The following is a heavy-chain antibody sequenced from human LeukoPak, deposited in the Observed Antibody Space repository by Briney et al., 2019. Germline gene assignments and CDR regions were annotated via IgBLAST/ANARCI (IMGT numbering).Heavy chain of an antibody. CDR3: AKNLGPFDV. Sequence: GGSLRLSCAASGFTFNDFAMTWVRQAPGKALEWVSSIGDAGTYYADSVKGRFTISRDNSKNMLYLQLNSLRAGDTAMYYCAKNLGPFDVRGQGTMVTVSS. J-gene: IGHJ3*01. CDR1: GFTFNDFA. CDR2: IGDAGT. V-gene: IGHV3-23*01. D-gene: IGHD3-16*01.